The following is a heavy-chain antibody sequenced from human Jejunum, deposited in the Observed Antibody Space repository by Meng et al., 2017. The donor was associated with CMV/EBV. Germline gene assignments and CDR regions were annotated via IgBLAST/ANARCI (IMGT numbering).Heavy chain of an antibody. D-gene: IGHD6-13*01. Sequence: CAASGFTFSNYAMNWVRQAPGKGLEWVSAISGSAGSTYYADSVRGRFTISRDNSKNSVYLQMNSLRAEDTALYYCATSTWYYFDHWGQGTLVTVSS. CDR2: ISGSAGST. CDR3: ATSTWYYFDH. V-gene: IGHV3-23*01. J-gene: IGHJ4*02. CDR1: GFTFSNYA.